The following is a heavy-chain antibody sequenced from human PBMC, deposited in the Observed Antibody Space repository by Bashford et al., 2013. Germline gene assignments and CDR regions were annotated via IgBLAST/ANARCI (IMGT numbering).Heavy chain of an antibody. V-gene: IGHV3-23*01. D-gene: IGHD2-15*01. J-gene: IGHJ5*01. CDR1: GFTFTSFA. Sequence: GGSLRLSCEASGFTFTSFAMIWVRQAPGKGLEWVSIINNRGDVTHYSDSVRGRFTISRDNSKNTLFLQMNSLRAEDTAVYYCAGRWWDGRGYPLFASWGQGTLVTVSS. CDR2: INNRGDVT. CDR3: AGRWWDGRGYPLFAS.